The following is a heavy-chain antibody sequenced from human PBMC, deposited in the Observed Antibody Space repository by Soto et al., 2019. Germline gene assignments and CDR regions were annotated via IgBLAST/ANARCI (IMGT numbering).Heavy chain of an antibody. CDR1: GFRFSSYS. CDR2: ITATGDRT. D-gene: IGHD3-22*01. V-gene: IGHV3-23*01. J-gene: IGHJ4*02. Sequence: PGGSLRLSCAASGFRFSSYSMSWVRQTPGKGLEWVAAITATGDRTYYADSVTGRFTISRDNSKKTHYLQMTSLRAEDTAMYYCETMNGYFEYWGQGTPVTVSS. CDR3: ETMNGYFEY.